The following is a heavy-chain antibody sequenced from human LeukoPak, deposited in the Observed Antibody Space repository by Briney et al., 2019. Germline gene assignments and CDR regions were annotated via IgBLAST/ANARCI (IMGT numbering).Heavy chain of an antibody. CDR3: ASSFNPKDSSGYYYAFDI. CDR1: GFTFSSYS. J-gene: IGHJ3*02. V-gene: IGHV3-21*01. CDR2: ISSSSSYI. Sequence: PGGSLRLSCAASGFTFSSYSMNWVRQAPGKGLEWVSSISSSSSYIYYADSVKGRFTISRDNAKNSLYLQMNSLRAEDTAVYYCASSFNPKDSSGYYYAFDIWGQGTMVTVSS. D-gene: IGHD3-22*01.